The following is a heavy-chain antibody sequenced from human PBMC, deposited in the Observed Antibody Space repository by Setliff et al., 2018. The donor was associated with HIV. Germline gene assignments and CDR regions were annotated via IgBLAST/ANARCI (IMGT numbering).Heavy chain of an antibody. J-gene: IGHJ5*02. V-gene: IGHV4-59*08. Sequence: SETLSLTCTVSNGSISNYYWSWIRQPPGKGLQWIGYIYYSGSPNYNPSLKSRVTISVDRSKNQVSLKMSSVTAADTAVYYCARTWLHYGADIPRFDPWGQGVLVTVSS. CDR1: NGSISNYY. D-gene: IGHD4-17*01. CDR2: IYYSGSP. CDR3: ARTWLHYGADIPRFDP.